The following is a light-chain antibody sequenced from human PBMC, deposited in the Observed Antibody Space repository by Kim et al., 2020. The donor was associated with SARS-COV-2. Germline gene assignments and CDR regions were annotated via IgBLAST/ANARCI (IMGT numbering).Light chain of an antibody. J-gene: IGLJ3*02. Sequence: GQRVTITWSGSSFNSGENYVCGNQQIPGMAPKVLIFRNDQRPSGVPDRFSGSKSGTSASLAISGLRSEDEADYYCATWDDSLSGPVLGGGTQLTVL. CDR1: SFNSGENY. CDR2: RND. V-gene: IGLV1-47*01. CDR3: ATWDDSLSGPV.